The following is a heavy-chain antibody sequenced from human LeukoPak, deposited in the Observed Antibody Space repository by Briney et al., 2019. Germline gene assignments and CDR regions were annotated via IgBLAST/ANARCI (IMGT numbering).Heavy chain of an antibody. CDR1: GFTFSSYS. CDR3: TTDARYSSGWNLGY. D-gene: IGHD6-19*01. CDR2: IRSKTDGGTT. Sequence: PGGSLRLSCAASGFTFSSYSMEWVRQAPGRVLEWDGRIRSKTDGGTTDYAAPVKGRFTISRDDSKNTRYLEMNSLKTEDTAVYYCTTDARYSSGWNLGYWGQGALVTAAS. V-gene: IGHV3-15*01. J-gene: IGHJ4*02.